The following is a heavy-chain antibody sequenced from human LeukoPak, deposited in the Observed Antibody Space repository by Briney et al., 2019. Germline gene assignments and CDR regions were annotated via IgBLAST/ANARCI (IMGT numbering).Heavy chain of an antibody. CDR2: MNHSGSA. CDR3: ARLRGATVAHNWFDP. V-gene: IGHV4-34*01. CDR1: GGSFSGYY. Sequence: SETLSLTCAVYGGSFSGYYWTWLRQPPGKGLEWIGEMNHSGSANYNPSLKSRVTISVDTSKNQCSLRLSSVTAADTAVYYWARLRGATVAHNWFDPWGQGTLVTVSS. D-gene: IGHD6-19*01. J-gene: IGHJ5*02.